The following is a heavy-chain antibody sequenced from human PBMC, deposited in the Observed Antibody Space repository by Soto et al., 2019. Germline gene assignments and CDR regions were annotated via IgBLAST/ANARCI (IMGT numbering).Heavy chain of an antibody. V-gene: IGHV1-69*13. CDR2: VIPISGTA. D-gene: IGHD3-22*01. Sequence: SVKVSCKASGAPFSSSAFSWVRQAPGQALEWRRGVIPISGTANYAQRFQGRVTITADEFTSTAYMELSSMRSEDTAVYYCARAIGYSDCSGDAVDIWGQGTMVTVSS. CDR3: ARAIGYSDCSGDAVDI. J-gene: IGHJ3*02. CDR1: GAPFSSSA.